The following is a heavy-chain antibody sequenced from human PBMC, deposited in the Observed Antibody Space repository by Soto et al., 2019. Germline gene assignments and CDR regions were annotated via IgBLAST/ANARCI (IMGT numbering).Heavy chain of an antibody. V-gene: IGHV3-49*04. CDR2: IRSKAYGGTT. CDR1: GFTFGDYA. CDR3: TREMVRGVISAFDI. Sequence: LRLSCTASGFTFGDYAMSWVRQAPGKGLEWVGFIRSKAYGGTTEYAASVKGRFTISRDDSKSIAYLQMNSLKTEDTAVYYCTREMVRGVISAFDIWGQGTMVTVSS. D-gene: IGHD3-10*01. J-gene: IGHJ3*02.